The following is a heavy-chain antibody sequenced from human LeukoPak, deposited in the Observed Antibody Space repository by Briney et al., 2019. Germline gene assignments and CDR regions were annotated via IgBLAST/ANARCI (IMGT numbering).Heavy chain of an antibody. CDR3: ARRGITYSSSFFAF. V-gene: IGHV4-39*01. J-gene: IGHJ4*02. CDR2: IFYSGNT. CDR1: GGSIGSSSYS. D-gene: IGHD1-26*01. Sequence: SGTLSLTCTVSGGSIGSSSYSWAWIRQPPGKGLEWIGHIFYSGNTYYNPSLKSRVTISVDTSKNQFSLHLSSVTAADTASYYCARRGITYSSSFFAFWGQGTLVTVSS.